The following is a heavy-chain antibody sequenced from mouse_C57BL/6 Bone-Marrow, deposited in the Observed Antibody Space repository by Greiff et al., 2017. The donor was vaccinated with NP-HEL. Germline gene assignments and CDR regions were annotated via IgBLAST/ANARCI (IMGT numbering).Heavy chain of an antibody. CDR1: GFNIKDDY. CDR3: TTDYYGSRDWYFDV. D-gene: IGHD1-1*01. V-gene: IGHV14-4*01. Sequence: EVQLQESGAELVRPGASVKLSCTASGFNIKDDYMHWVKQRPEQGLEWIGWIDPENGDTEYASKFQGKATITADTSSNTAYLQLSSLTSEDTAVYYCTTDYYGSRDWYFDVWGTGTTVTVSS. J-gene: IGHJ1*03. CDR2: IDPENGDT.